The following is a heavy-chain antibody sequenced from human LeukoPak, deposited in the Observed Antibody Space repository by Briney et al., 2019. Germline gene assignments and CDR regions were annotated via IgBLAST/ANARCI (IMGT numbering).Heavy chain of an antibody. Sequence: GGSLRLSCAASGFTFSSYSMNWVRQAPGKGLEWVSSISSSSSYIYYADSVKGRFTISRDNSKNTLYLQMNSLRAEDTAVYYCARGYRGSYGYWGQGTLVTVSS. CDR2: ISSSSSYI. CDR1: GFTFSSYS. D-gene: IGHD1-26*01. CDR3: ARGYRGSYGY. J-gene: IGHJ4*02. V-gene: IGHV3-21*04.